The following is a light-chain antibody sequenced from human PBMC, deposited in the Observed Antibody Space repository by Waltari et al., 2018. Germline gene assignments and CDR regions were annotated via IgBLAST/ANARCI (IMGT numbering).Light chain of an antibody. CDR3: QQLNSYPPWT. Sequence: DIQLTQSPSFLSASVGDRVTITCRASQGISSYLAWYQQKPGKAPKLLIYAASTLQSGVPTRFSGSGSGTEFTLTSRSLQPEDFATYYCQQLNSYPPWTFGQGTKVEIK. V-gene: IGKV1-9*01. CDR2: AAS. J-gene: IGKJ1*01. CDR1: QGISSY.